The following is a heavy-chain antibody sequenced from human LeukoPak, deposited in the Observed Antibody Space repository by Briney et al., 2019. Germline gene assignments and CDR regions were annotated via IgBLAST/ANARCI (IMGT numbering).Heavy chain of an antibody. CDR3: ARDPGYYYAMDV. V-gene: IGHV6-1*01. D-gene: IGHD2-15*01. Sequence: SLTLSLTCAISGDSVSSNTAAWNWVRQSPSRGLEWLGRTYYRSKWYYDYATSVSSRIAINPDTSKNLFSLQLNSVTPEDTAVYYCARDPGYYYAMDVWGQGTTVTVSS. CDR2: TYYRSKWYY. CDR1: GDSVSSNTAA. J-gene: IGHJ6*02.